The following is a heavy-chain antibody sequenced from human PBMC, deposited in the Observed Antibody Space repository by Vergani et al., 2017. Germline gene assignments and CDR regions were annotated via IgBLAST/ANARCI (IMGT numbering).Heavy chain of an antibody. CDR2: ISNSGNTI. CDR1: GFGSVDHY. Sequence: QVQLVESGGGLVKPGGSLRLSCAASGFGSVDHYMTWIRQAPGKGLEWVSYISNSGNTIEYADSVKGRFSISRDNAKSSLFLQMDSLRAEDTAVYYCARDHRDYNNYPGTFDIWGQGSMVTVSS. J-gene: IGHJ3*02. CDR3: ARDHRDYNNYPGTFDI. D-gene: IGHD5-24*01. V-gene: IGHV3-11*01.